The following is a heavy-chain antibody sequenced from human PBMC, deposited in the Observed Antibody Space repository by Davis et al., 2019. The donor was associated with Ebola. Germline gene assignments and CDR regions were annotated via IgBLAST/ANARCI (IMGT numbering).Heavy chain of an antibody. V-gene: IGHV3-74*01. CDR3: TTEPFTVIDQTNDY. D-gene: IGHD3-22*01. J-gene: IGHJ4*02. CDR1: GFPFSRYW. CDR2: INGDGSST. Sequence: GESLKISCAASGFPFSRYWMHWVRQDPGKGLVWLSRINGDGSSTAYADSVKGRFTISRDNAKNTLYLQMNSLKTEDTAVYYCTTEPFTVIDQTNDYWGQGTLVTVSS.